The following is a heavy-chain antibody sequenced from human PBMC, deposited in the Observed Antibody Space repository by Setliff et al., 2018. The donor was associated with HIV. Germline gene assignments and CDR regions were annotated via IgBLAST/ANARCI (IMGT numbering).Heavy chain of an antibody. D-gene: IGHD6-19*01. CDR1: GGSINSADYS. CDR2: IYYSGNT. CDR3: ARGRAEYVAVAVMGSWFDP. Sequence: SETLSLTCAVSGGSINSADYSWTWIRQPPGKGLEWMGSIYYSGNTSYNPSLTNQVSISIDTAKTQFSLKLSSVTAADTAVYYCARGRAEYVAVAVMGSWFDPWGQGTLVTVSS. J-gene: IGHJ5*02. V-gene: IGHV4-30-4*08.